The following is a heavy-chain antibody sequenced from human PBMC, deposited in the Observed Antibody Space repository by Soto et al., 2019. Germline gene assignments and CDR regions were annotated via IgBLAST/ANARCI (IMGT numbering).Heavy chain of an antibody. D-gene: IGHD6-25*01. V-gene: IGHV3-49*04. CDR1: GFTFGDYA. J-gene: IGHJ6*02. CDR3: TKDRTIGAADNYYYYGMDV. CDR2: IRDRAYGGTT. Sequence: QPGGSLRLSCTASGFTFGDYAMSWVRQAPGKGLEWVSFIRDRAYGGTTEYAASVKGRFTMSRDDSKSVAYLQMNSLKTEDTGVYYCTKDRTIGAADNYYYYGMDVWGQGTTVTVSS.